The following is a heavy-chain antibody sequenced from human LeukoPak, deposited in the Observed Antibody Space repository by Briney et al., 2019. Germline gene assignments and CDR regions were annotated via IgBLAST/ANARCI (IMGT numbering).Heavy chain of an antibody. J-gene: IGHJ6*03. CDR3: ARANPSTVDYYYYYMDV. D-gene: IGHD4-23*01. CDR1: GGSISSYY. Sequence: PSETLSLTCTVSGGSISSYYWSWIRQPAGKGLEWIGRIYTSGSTNYNPSLKSRVTMSVDTSKNQFSLKLSSVTAADTAVYYCARANPSTVDYYYYYMDVWGKGTTVTVSS. V-gene: IGHV4-4*07. CDR2: IYTSGST.